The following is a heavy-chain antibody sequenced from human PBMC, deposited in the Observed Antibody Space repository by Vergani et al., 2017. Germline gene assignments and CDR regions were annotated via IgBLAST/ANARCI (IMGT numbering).Heavy chain of an antibody. Sequence: QVQLVQSGAVVKKPGASVKVSCKASGYTFTGYYMHWVRQAPGQGLEWMGWINPNSGGTNYAQKFQGRVTMTRDTSISTAYMELSRLRSDDTAVYYCARVTGTSGSYSEADYWGQGTLVTVSS. CDR3: ARVTGTSGSYSEADY. CDR1: GYTFTGYY. V-gene: IGHV1-2*02. D-gene: IGHD1-26*01. J-gene: IGHJ4*02. CDR2: INPNSGGT.